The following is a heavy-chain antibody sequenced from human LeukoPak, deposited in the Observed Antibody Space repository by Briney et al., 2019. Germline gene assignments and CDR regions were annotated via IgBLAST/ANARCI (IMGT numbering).Heavy chain of an antibody. V-gene: IGHV3-23*01. Sequence: GGSLRLSCVASGFTFSSYAMSWVRQALGEGLEWVSSISASGGNTYYADSVQGRFTISRDNSKNTLYLQMNSLRAEDTVVFYCAKGDRSGSYSYFDYWGQGTLVTVSS. D-gene: IGHD3-10*01. CDR2: ISASGGNT. CDR1: GFTFSSYA. J-gene: IGHJ4*02. CDR3: AKGDRSGSYSYFDY.